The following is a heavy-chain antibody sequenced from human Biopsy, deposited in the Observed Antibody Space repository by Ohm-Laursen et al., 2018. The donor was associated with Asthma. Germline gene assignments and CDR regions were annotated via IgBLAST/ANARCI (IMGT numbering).Heavy chain of an antibody. V-gene: IGHV4-59*01. D-gene: IGHD5-18*01. Sequence: PSETLSLTCTVSGGSISSDYWSWLRQFPGKGLEWIGYIHNSGNTNYNPSLKSRVTISLDTSKNHFSLRLSFVTAADTAVYFCARGQGRGIQLWSLDPWGQGILVTVSS. CDR3: ARGQGRGIQLWSLDP. CDR1: GGSISSDY. CDR2: IHNSGNT. J-gene: IGHJ5*02.